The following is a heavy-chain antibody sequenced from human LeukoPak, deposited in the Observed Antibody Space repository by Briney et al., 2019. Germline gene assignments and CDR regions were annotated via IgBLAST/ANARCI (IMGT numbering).Heavy chain of an antibody. J-gene: IGHJ6*02. Sequence: SETLSLTCAVYGGSFSGYYWSWIRQPPGKGLEWIGEINHSGSTNYNPSLKSRVTISVDTSKNQFSLNLSSVTAADTAVYYCARVSHPAYYYDSSGYYSHYYYGMDVWGQGTTVTVSS. D-gene: IGHD3-22*01. CDR3: ARVSHPAYYYDSSGYYSHYYYGMDV. CDR2: INHSGST. V-gene: IGHV4-34*01. CDR1: GGSFSGYY.